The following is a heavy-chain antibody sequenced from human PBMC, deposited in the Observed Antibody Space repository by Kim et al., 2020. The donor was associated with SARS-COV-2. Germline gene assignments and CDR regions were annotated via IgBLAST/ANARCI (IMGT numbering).Heavy chain of an antibody. D-gene: IGHD3-10*01. CDR1: GGTFSSYA. CDR2: IIPIFGTA. CDR3: ARVDGSENYYYYGMDV. J-gene: IGHJ6*02. Sequence: SVKVSCKASGGTFSSYAISWVRQAPGQGLEWMGGIIPIFGTANYAQKFQGRVTITADESTSTAYMELSSLRSEDTAVYYCARVDGSENYYYYGMDVWGQGTTVTVSS. V-gene: IGHV1-69*13.